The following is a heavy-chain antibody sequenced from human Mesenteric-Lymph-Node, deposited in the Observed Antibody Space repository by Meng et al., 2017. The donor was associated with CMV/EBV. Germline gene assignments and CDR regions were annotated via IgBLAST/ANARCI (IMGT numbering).Heavy chain of an antibody. CDR1: GFSFSTFA. V-gene: IGHV3-21*01. CDR3: VAEHDFWSGYHNWFDP. CDR2: ISSVSSKI. D-gene: IGHD3-3*01. J-gene: IGHJ5*02. Sequence: LTGAASGFSFSTFAMSWVRQAPGKGLEWVSSISSVSSKIYYAHSVRGRFTISRDNAKNSLHLQMNSLRVEDTAIYYCVAEHDFWSGYHNWFDPWGQGALVTVSS.